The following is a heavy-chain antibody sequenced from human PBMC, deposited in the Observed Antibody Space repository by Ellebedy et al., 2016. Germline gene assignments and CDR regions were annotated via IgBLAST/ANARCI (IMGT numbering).Heavy chain of an antibody. J-gene: IGHJ5*02. CDR2: ISAYNGNT. Sequence: ASVKVSCXASGYTFTSYGISWVRQAPGQGLEWMGWISAYNGNTNYAQKLQGRVTMTTDTSTSTAYMELRSLRSDDTAVYYCATTSGSWIHSGEFDPWGQGTLVTVSS. D-gene: IGHD5-18*01. V-gene: IGHV1-18*01. CDR3: ATTSGSWIHSGEFDP. CDR1: GYTFTSYG.